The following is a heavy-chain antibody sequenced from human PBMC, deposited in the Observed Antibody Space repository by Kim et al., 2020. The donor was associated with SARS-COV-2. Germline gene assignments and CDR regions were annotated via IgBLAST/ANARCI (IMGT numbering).Heavy chain of an antibody. CDR3: ARRGGGIAAAGTLDY. J-gene: IGHJ4*02. D-gene: IGHD6-13*01. V-gene: IGHV4-39*01. Sequence: PSLKSRVTISVDTSKNQFSLKLSSVTAADTAVYYCARRGGGIAAAGTLDYWGQGTLVTVSS.